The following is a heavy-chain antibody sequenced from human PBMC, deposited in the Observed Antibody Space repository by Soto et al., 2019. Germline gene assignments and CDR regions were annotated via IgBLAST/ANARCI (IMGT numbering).Heavy chain of an antibody. V-gene: IGHV4-39*02. Sequence: QLQLQESGPGLVKPSETLSLTCTVSGGSISSSTYYWGWIRQPPGKGLEWIGTISYSGNTYYSPSLKSRVTRSVDTSQNHSSRQPGSVSAAAAAVYYCASHLYNWDDAYALDLWGQGTVFTVSS. J-gene: IGHJ3*01. CDR2: ISYSGNT. CDR1: GGSISSSTYY. CDR3: ASHLYNWDDAYALDL. D-gene: IGHD1-1*01.